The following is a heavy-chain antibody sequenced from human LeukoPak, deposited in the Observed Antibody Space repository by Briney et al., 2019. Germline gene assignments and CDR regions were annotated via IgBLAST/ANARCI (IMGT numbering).Heavy chain of an antibody. CDR2: ISTSSQYI. Sequence: PGGSLRLSCVASGFTFSTYGMSWVRQAPGKGLEWVASISTSSQYIYYADSVKGRFTISRDNAKNSLYLQMNSLRAEDTAVYYCARDAVVRGVIPYYYYYYMDVWGKGTTVTISS. D-gene: IGHD3-10*01. V-gene: IGHV3-21*01. J-gene: IGHJ6*03. CDR1: GFTFSTYG. CDR3: ARDAVVRGVIPYYYYYYMDV.